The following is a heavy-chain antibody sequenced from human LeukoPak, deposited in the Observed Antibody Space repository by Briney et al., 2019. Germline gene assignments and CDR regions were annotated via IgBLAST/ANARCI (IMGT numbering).Heavy chain of an antibody. J-gene: IGHJ4*02. CDR2: ISSSSSTI. D-gene: IGHD1-1*01. Sequence: GSLRLSCAASGFTFSSYSMHWVRQAPGKGLEWVSYISSSSSTIYYADSVKGRFTISRDNAKNSLYLQMNSLRAEDTAVYYCARLSDWNYWGQGTLVTVSS. CDR3: ARLSDWNY. V-gene: IGHV3-48*01. CDR1: GFTFSSYS.